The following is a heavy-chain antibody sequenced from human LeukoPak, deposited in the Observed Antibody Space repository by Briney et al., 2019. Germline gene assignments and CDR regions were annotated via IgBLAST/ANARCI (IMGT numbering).Heavy chain of an antibody. CDR2: ISGSGGST. CDR3: AKELLLWLALIGDAFDI. CDR1: GFTFSSYA. Sequence: PGGSLRLSCAASGFTFSSYAMSWVRQAPGKGLEWVSAISGSGGSTYYADSVKGRFTISRDNSKNTLYLQMNSLRAEDTAVYYCAKELLLWLALIGDAFDIWGQGTMVTVSS. J-gene: IGHJ3*02. V-gene: IGHV3-23*01. D-gene: IGHD3-10*01.